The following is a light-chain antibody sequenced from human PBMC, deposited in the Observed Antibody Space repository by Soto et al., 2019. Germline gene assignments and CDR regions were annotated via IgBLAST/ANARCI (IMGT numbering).Light chain of an antibody. CDR2: EVN. J-gene: IGLJ1*01. V-gene: IGLV2-8*01. CDR1: SSDVGAYNY. Sequence: QSALTQPPSASGSPGQSVTISCTGTSSDVGAYNYVSWYQQHPGKAPKLMIYEVNKRPSGVPDRFSGSNSGNTASLTVSGLQAEDEADYYSSPYAGSNGTGFFGTGTKLTVL. CDR3: SPYAGSNGTGF.